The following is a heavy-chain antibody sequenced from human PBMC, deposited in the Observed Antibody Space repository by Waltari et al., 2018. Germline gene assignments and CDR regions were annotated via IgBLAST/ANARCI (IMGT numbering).Heavy chain of an antibody. CDR3: VRGPASLSSWFDP. D-gene: IGHD2-2*01. CDR2: IYYRGST. J-gene: IGHJ5*02. V-gene: IGHV4-59*01. CDR1: GGSISSYY. Sequence: QVQLQESGPGLVKPSETLSLTCTVSGGSISSYYWSWIRQPPGKGLEWIGYIYYRGSTNYNPSLKSRVTISIDTSKNQLSLKLSSVTAADTALYYCVRGPASLSSWFDPWGQGTLVTVSS.